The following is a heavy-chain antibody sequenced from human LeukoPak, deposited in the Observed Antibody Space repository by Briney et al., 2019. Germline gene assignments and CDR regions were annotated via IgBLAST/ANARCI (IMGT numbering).Heavy chain of an antibody. V-gene: IGHV1-2*02. CDR3: AKSSGQYGHFTY. J-gene: IGHJ4*02. Sequence: ASVKVSCKASGYTFTAYYIHCVRQAPGQGLEWMGWINPNSGGTNYPQNFQGRVTMTRDTSISTAYMDLTRLKSDDTAMYYCAKSSGQYGHFTYWGQGALVTVSS. D-gene: IGHD4-17*01. CDR2: INPNSGGT. CDR1: GYTFTAYY.